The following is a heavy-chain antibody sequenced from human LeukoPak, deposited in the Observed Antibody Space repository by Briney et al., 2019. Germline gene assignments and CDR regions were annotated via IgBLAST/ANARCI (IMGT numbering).Heavy chain of an antibody. CDR1: GFTFSGSA. Sequence: PGGSLRLSCAASGFTFSGSAMHWVRQASGKGLEWVGRIRSKANSYATAYAASVKGRFTISRDDSKNTAYLQMNSLKTEDTAVYYCTSLTRVRHYDFWSGSLDLWGRGTLVTVSS. J-gene: IGHJ2*01. D-gene: IGHD3-3*01. CDR2: IRSKANSYAT. V-gene: IGHV3-73*01. CDR3: TSLTRVRHYDFWSGSLDL.